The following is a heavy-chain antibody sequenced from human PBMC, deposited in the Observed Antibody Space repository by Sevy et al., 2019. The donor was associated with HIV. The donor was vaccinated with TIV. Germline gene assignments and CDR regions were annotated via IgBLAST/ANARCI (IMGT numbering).Heavy chain of an antibody. D-gene: IGHD3-22*01. V-gene: IGHV3-48*04. CDR3: ASDVYYSDGSGYDFEH. CDR2: IGSSGSTI. J-gene: IGHJ4*01. Sequence: GGSLRLSCAASGFTFSVYSMNWVRQAPGKGLEWLSYIGSSGSTIAYADSVKGRFTISRDNAWSSLFLQMNSLRTEDTAGYYGASDVYYSDGSGYDFEHWGHGTLVTVSS. CDR1: GFTFSVYS.